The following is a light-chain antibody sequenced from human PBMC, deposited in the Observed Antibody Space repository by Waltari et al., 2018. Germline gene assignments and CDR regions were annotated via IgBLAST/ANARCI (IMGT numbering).Light chain of an antibody. CDR2: EDD. V-gene: IGLV6-57*03. CDR1: SATIGSNY. Sequence: FILTQPHSMSESPGKTVTIPCTRSSATIGSNYVQWYQQRPGSVPTTVIYEDDQRPSGVPGRFSGSIDSAYNSASLTISGLKTEDEADYYCQSYDANTVVFGGGTKLTVL. J-gene: IGLJ2*01. CDR3: QSYDANTVV.